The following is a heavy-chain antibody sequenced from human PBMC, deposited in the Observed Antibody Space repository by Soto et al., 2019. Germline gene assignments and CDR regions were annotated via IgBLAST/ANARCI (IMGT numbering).Heavy chain of an antibody. CDR3: ARIVVPAADDYYYYGMDV. D-gene: IGHD2-2*01. CDR1: GGSVSSSSYY. CDR2: VYDGEST. Sequence: PSETLSLTCTVSGGSVSSSSYYWGWVRQPQGKGLEWIGHVYDGESTNYNPSLQSRVTISVDTSKNQLSLKLSCVTAADTAVYYCARIVVPAADDYYYYGMDVWGRGTKVTVSS. J-gene: IGHJ6*02. V-gene: IGHV4-61*01.